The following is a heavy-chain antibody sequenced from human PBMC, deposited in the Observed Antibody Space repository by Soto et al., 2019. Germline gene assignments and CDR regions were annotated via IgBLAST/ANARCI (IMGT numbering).Heavy chain of an antibody. V-gene: IGHV3-23*01. Sequence: WGSRSLSGAASGFTFASYAMSWVRQAPGQGLEWVSAISGSGGSTYYADSVKGRFTISRDNSKNTLYLQMNSLRAEDTAVYYCATDYGIAVGRKIYFQHWGQGTLVTSPQ. J-gene: IGHJ1*01. CDR1: GFTFASYA. CDR3: ATDYGIAVGRKIYFQH. D-gene: IGHD6-19*01. CDR2: ISGSGGST.